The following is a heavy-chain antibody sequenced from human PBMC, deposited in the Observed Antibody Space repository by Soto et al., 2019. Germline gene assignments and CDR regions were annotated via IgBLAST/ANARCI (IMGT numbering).Heavy chain of an antibody. V-gene: IGHV1-69*06. D-gene: IGHD5-12*01. CDR1: GGLISKYS. CDR2: VLPISGST. CDR3: ATIRVRGGPLRFED. Sequence: QVQLVQSGAEVRKPGSSVKVSCKTSGGLISKYSFNWVRQAPGQGLEWMGEVLPISGSTDYAQKFQGRLTITADRSTSTVYMELSRLRSDDTANYYCATIRVRGGPLRFEDGGQGMLISVSS. J-gene: IGHJ4*01.